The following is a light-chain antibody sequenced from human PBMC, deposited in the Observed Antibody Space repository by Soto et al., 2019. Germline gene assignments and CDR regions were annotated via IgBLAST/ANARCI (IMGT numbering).Light chain of an antibody. J-gene: IGLJ3*02. Sequence: QSALTQPPSVSGAPGQRVTIPCTGNSSNLGAGYDVHWYQQLPGTAPKLVIYGNRNRPSGVPERFSGSKSGASASLAITGLQAEDEGDYYCQAYDYSLTASVFGGGTKLTVL. CDR3: QAYDYSLTASV. V-gene: IGLV1-40*01. CDR2: GNR. CDR1: SSNLGAGYD.